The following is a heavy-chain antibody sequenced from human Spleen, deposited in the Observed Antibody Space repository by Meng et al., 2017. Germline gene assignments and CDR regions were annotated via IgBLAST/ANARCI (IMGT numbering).Heavy chain of an antibody. D-gene: IGHD3-10*01. CDR2: MKSNVDGGTV. V-gene: IGHV3-15*01. CDR1: GFFFGNAW. Sequence: GGSLRLSCAASGFFFGNAWMSWVRQAPGKGLEWIGRMKSNVDGGTVDYAAAVKGRFFISRDDSENTFYLQMNSLRAEDTAVYYCARVVGWGLGPIWFGEFDAFDIWGQGTMVTVSS. J-gene: IGHJ3*02. CDR3: ARVVGWGLGPIWFGEFDAFDI.